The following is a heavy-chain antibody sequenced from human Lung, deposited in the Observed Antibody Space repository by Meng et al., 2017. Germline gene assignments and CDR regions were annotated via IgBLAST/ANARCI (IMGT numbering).Heavy chain of an antibody. V-gene: IGHV7-4-1*02. CDR3: ARGDLGMSGYYYTVH. CDR1: GYTFTTYA. Sequence: QVQLVQSGSEVKKPGASVKISCKASGYTFTTYAMNWVRQAPGQGLEWMGWINTDTRNPTYAQGFTGRFVFSLDTSVSTAYLQISSLMAEDTAIYYCARGDLGMSGYYYTVHWGQGTLVTVSS. J-gene: IGHJ4*02. D-gene: IGHD3-22*01. CDR2: INTDTRNP.